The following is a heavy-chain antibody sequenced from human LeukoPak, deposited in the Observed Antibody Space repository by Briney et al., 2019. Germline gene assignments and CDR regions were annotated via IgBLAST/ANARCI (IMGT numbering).Heavy chain of an antibody. V-gene: IGHV1-18*01. CDR2: ISAYNGNT. CDR3: ARDQGVVGATLFDY. CDR1: GGTFSSYA. J-gene: IGHJ4*02. D-gene: IGHD1-26*01. Sequence: ASVKVSCKASGGTFSSYAISWVRQAPGQGLEWMGWISAYNGNTNYAQKLQGRVTMTTDTSTSTAYMELRSLRSDDTAVYYCARDQGVVGATLFDYWGQGTLVTVSS.